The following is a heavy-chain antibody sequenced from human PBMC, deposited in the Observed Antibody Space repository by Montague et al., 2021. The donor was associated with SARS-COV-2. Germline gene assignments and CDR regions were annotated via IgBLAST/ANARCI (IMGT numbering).Heavy chain of an antibody. J-gene: IGHJ6*03. CDR3: ARGGIAARVSYMDV. D-gene: IGHD6-6*01. Sequence: SLRLSCAASGFTFNYYSMHWVRQAPGKGLEWVAVLSYDVSDTYYADSVKGRFTISRDNSKNTRYLQMNSLRAEDTAVYYCARGGIAARVSYMDVWGKGTTVTVSS. V-gene: IGHV3-30*04. CDR2: LSYDVSDT. CDR1: GFTFNYYS.